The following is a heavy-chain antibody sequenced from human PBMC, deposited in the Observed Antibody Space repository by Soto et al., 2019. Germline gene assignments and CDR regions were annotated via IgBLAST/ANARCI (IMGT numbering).Heavy chain of an antibody. CDR1: GYTFTSYA. Sequence: QVQLVQSGAEVKKPGASVKVSCKASGYTFTSYAMHWVRQAPGQRLEWMGWINAGNGNTKYSQKFQGRVTITRDTSASTPYMELSSLRSEDTAVYYSARDLQAHYWGQGTLVTVSP. CDR3: ARDLQAHY. V-gene: IGHV1-3*01. D-gene: IGHD6-6*01. CDR2: INAGNGNT. J-gene: IGHJ4*02.